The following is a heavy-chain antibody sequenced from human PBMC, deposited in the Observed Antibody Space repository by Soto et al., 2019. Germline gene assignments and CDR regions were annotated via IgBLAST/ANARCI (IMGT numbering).Heavy chain of an antibody. CDR3: ARHTVMAVDY. Sequence: SCPTLVNPTQTLTLTCTFSGFSLSTSGVGVGWIPQPPGKALEWLALIYWNDDKRYSPSLKSRLTITKDPSKNPVVLTMTNMHLVDTETYYCARHTVMAVDYWGQCTLVTVFS. V-gene: IGHV2-5*01. D-gene: IGHD4-4*01. J-gene: IGHJ4*02. CDR2: IYWNDDK. CDR1: GFSLSTSGVG.